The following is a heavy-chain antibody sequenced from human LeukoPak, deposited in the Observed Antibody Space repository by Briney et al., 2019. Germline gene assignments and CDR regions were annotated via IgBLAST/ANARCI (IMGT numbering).Heavy chain of an antibody. CDR3: ARDALDIVVVVAATYYYYYMDV. V-gene: IGHV1-2*02. D-gene: IGHD2-15*01. CDR1: GYTFTGYY. CDR2: INPNSGGT. Sequence: ASVKVSCKASGYTFTGYYMHWVRQAPGQGLEWMGWINPNSGGTNYAQKLQGRVTMTTDTSTSTAYMELRSLRSDDTAVYYCARDALDIVVVVAATYYYYYMDVWGKGTTVTISS. J-gene: IGHJ6*03.